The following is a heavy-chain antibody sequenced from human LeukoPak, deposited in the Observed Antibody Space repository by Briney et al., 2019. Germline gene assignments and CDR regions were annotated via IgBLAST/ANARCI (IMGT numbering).Heavy chain of an antibody. V-gene: IGHV4-59*08. D-gene: IGHD1-1*01. CDR1: GGSISSYY. CDR3: ARRRGYNWNDVGWFDP. CDR2: IYYSGST. Sequence: PSETLSLTCTVFGGSISSYYWSWIRQPSGKGLEWIGYIYYSGSTNYNPSLKSRVTISVDTSKDQFSLKLSSVTAADTAVYYCARRRGYNWNDVGWFDPWGRGTLVTVSS. J-gene: IGHJ5*02.